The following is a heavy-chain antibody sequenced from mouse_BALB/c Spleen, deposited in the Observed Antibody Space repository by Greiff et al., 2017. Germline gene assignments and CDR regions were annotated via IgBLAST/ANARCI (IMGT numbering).Heavy chain of an antibody. V-gene: IGHV1S127*01. CDR1: GYTFTSYW. CDR3: TIIANAMDY. Sequence: QVQLKQPGAELVKPGASVKMSCKASGYTFTSYWMHWVKQRLGQGLEWIGVIDPSDSYTSYNQKFKGKATLTVDTSSSTAYMQLSSLTSEDSAVYYCTIIANAMDYWGQGTSVTVSS. CDR2: IDPSDSYT. J-gene: IGHJ4*01.